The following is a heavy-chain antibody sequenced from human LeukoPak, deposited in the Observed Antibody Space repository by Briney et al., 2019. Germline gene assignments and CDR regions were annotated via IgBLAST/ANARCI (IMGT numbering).Heavy chain of an antibody. V-gene: IGHV4-38-2*02. J-gene: IGHJ6*02. Sequence: EPSQTLSLTCTVSGYSITSGFYWVWIRQTPGKGLEWIGAIYHGGDTYYNPSLKSRITISLDKSRNHFSLKMSSVTAADTGVYYCARDGSQTSYYSLGMDVWGRGTTVTVSS. CDR2: IYHGGDT. D-gene: IGHD1-26*01. CDR1: GYSITSGFY. CDR3: ARDGSQTSYYSLGMDV.